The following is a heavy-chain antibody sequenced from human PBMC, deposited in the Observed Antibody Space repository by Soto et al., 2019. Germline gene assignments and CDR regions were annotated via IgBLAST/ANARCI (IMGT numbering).Heavy chain of an antibody. CDR3: TRLRGGSPEFGEYRFDY. V-gene: IGHV3-73*01. Sequence: GGSLRLSCAASGFTFSGSAMHWVRQASGKGLEWVGRIRSKANSYATAYAASLKGRFTISRDDSKNTAYLQMNSLKTEDTAVYYCTRLRGGSPEFGEYRFDYWGQGTLVTVSS. CDR2: IRSKANSYAT. CDR1: GFTFSGSA. D-gene: IGHD3-10*01. J-gene: IGHJ4*02.